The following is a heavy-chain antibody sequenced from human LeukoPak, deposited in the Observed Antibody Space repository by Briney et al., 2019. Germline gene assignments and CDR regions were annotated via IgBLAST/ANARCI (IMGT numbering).Heavy chain of an antibody. CDR1: GGSISSGDYY. Sequence: SQTLSLTCTVSGGSISSGDYYWSWIRQPPGKGLEWIGYIYYSGSTYYNPSLKSRVTISVDTSKNQFSLKLSSVTAADTAVYYCARAGYSYGPRIVVVTAIDYWGQGTLVTVSS. D-gene: IGHD2-21*02. V-gene: IGHV4-30-4*01. J-gene: IGHJ4*02. CDR2: IYYSGST. CDR3: ARAGYSYGPRIVVVTAIDY.